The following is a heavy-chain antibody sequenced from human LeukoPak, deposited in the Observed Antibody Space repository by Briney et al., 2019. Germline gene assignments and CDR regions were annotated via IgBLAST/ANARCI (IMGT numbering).Heavy chain of an antibody. Sequence: PGRSLRLSCAASGFTFSSYGMHWVRQAPGKGLEWVAVIWYDGSNKYYADSVKGRFTISRDNSKNTLYLQMNSLRAEDTAVYYCARGDYGDYATGGSGMDVWGQGTTVTVSS. CDR3: ARGDYGDYATGGSGMDV. V-gene: IGHV3-33*01. D-gene: IGHD4-17*01. CDR2: IWYDGSNK. CDR1: GFTFSSYG. J-gene: IGHJ6*02.